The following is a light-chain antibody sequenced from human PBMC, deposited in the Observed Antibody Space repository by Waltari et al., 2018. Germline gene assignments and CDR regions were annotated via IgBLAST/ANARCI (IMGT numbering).Light chain of an antibody. CDR2: DAS. CDR3: QQRYNWPLT. J-gene: IGKJ4*01. V-gene: IGKV3-11*01. Sequence: EIVLTQSPGTLSLSPGERATLSCRARQRVSNYLVWYQQKPGQAPTLLIYDASNRATGIPARFSGSGSGTDFTLTISSLEPEDFAVYYCQQRYNWPLTFGGGTKVEIK. CDR1: QRVSNY.